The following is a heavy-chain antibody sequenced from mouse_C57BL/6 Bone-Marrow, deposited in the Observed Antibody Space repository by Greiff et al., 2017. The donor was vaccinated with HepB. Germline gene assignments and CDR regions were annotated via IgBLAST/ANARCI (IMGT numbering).Heavy chain of an antibody. V-gene: IGHV1-59*01. Sequence: VQLQQPGAELVRPGTSVKLSCKASGYTFTSYWMHWVKQRPGQGLEWIGVIDPSDSYTNYNQKFKGKATLTVDTSSSTAYMQLSSLTSEDSAVYYCANTVWFAYWGQGTLVTVSA. CDR1: GYTFTSYW. CDR2: IDPSDSYT. CDR3: ANTVWFAY. J-gene: IGHJ3*01.